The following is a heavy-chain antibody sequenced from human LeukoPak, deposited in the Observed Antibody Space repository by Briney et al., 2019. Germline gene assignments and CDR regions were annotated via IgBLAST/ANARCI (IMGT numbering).Heavy chain of an antibody. CDR2: ISSSSSYI. CDR3: ARGFISSGRLAYFDY. D-gene: IGHD6-19*01. CDR1: GFTFSSYS. Sequence: GGSLRLSCAASGFTFSSYSMNWVRQAPGKGLEWVSSISSSSSYIYYADSVKGRFTISRDNAKDSLYLQMNSLRAEDTAVYYCARGFISSGRLAYFDYWGQGTLVTVSS. V-gene: IGHV3-21*04. J-gene: IGHJ4*02.